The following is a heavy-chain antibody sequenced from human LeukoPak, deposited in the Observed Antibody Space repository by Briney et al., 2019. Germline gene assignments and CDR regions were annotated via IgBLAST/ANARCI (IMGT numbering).Heavy chain of an antibody. Sequence: SETLSLTCSVSGGSIRSSSYYWGWIRQPPGKGLEWIGTIYYSGSTYYNPSLKSRVSISVDTSKNQFSLKLSSVTAADTAVYYCARDTGPRGSYYAWFDPWGQGTLVTVSS. V-gene: IGHV4-39*07. CDR3: ARDTGPRGSYYAWFDP. D-gene: IGHD1-26*01. CDR1: GGSIRSSSYY. J-gene: IGHJ5*02. CDR2: IYYSGST.